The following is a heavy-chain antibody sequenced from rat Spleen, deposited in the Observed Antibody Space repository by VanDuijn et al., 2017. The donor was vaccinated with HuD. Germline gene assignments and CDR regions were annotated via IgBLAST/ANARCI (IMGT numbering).Heavy chain of an antibody. CDR1: GFTFSNYG. CDR3: ARQNWPYYFDY. V-gene: IGHV5-29*01. CDR2: ISYDGSNT. Sequence: EVQLVESGGGLVQPGRSLKLSCAVSGFTFSNYGMAWVRQAPTKGLEWVATISYDGSNTYFRDSVKGRFTISRDNTKSTLYLQMDSLESEDTATYYCARQNWPYYFDYWGQGVMVTVSS. D-gene: IGHD5-1*01. J-gene: IGHJ2*01.